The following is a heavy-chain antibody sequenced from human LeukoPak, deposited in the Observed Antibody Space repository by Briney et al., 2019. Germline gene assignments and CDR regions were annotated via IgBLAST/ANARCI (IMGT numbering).Heavy chain of an antibody. CDR3: ARGTTFDN. D-gene: IGHD1-1*01. J-gene: IGHJ4*02. V-gene: IGHV4-59*01. CDR1: GGSISSYY. Sequence: SETLSLTCTVSGGSISSYYWSWIRQPPGKGLEWIGNIYDRGSTKYNPSLKSRVTISVDRSKNQFSLRLSSVTAADTAVYYCARGTTFDNWGQGTLVTASS. CDR2: IYDRGST.